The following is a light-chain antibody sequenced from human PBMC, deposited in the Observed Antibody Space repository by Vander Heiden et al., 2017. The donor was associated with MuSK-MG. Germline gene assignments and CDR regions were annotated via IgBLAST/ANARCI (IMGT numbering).Light chain of an antibody. Sequence: EIVITQSPATLSVSPGERATLSCRARQSVSSDLAWYQQKPGQAPRLLISGASTRATDIPARFSGSGSGTEFTLTISSLQSEDFAVYYCQLDTKWPPWTFGQGTKVEIK. CDR2: GAS. CDR3: QLDTKWPPWT. V-gene: IGKV3-15*01. CDR1: QSVSSD. J-gene: IGKJ1*01.